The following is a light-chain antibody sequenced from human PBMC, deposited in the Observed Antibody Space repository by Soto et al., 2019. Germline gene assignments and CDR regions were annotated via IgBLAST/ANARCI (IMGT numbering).Light chain of an antibody. Sequence: QSALTQPRSVSESPGQSVTISCTGTSSDVGAYNYVSWYQQHPGKVPKLIIYDVSKRPSGVPDRFSGSKSGNTASLTISGLQAEDDADYYCCSFAGTYMVFGGGTKLTVL. CDR3: CSFAGTYMV. V-gene: IGLV2-11*01. J-gene: IGLJ3*02. CDR1: SSDVGAYNY. CDR2: DVS.